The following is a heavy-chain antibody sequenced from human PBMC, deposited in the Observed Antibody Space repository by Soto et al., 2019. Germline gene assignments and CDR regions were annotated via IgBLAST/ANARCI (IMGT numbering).Heavy chain of an antibody. Sequence: SETLSLTCAVYGGSFSTYYWSWIRQPPGKGLEWIGEINHSGSTNYNPSLKSRVTISVDTSKNQFSLKLSSVTAADTAVYYCARHRTQALSWFDPWGQGTLVTVSS. CDR1: GGSFSTYY. V-gene: IGHV4-34*01. J-gene: IGHJ5*02. CDR2: INHSGST. CDR3: ARHRTQALSWFDP. D-gene: IGHD1-1*01.